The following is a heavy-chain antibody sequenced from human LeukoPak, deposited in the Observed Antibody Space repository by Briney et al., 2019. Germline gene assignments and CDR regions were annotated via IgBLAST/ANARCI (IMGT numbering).Heavy chain of an antibody. D-gene: IGHD5-24*01. Sequence: ASVKVSCKPSGGTFNSYAISWVRQAPGQGLEWMGGIMPLFGTANYAQEFQGGVTFTTDESASTAYMEVSSLRSEDTAVYYCASGSLGDGYGVGDYYQYMDVWGKGTTVTVSS. J-gene: IGHJ6*03. CDR1: GGTFNSYA. CDR3: ASGSLGDGYGVGDYYQYMDV. V-gene: IGHV1-69*05. CDR2: IMPLFGTA.